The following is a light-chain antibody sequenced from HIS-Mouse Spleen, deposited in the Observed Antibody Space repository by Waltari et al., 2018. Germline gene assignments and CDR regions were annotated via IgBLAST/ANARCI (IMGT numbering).Light chain of an antibody. CDR3: QQFNSYPLT. J-gene: IGKJ4*01. CDR2: DAS. Sequence: AIQLTQAPSSPSASVGDRVTITCRASQGISSALAWYQQKPGKAPKLRINDASSLESGVPSRFSGSGSGTDFTLTISSLQPEDFATYYCQQFNSYPLTFGGGTKVEIK. V-gene: IGKV1-13*02. CDR1: QGISSA.